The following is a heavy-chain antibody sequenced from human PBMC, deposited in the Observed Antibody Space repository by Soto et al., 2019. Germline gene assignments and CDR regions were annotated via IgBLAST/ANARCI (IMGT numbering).Heavy chain of an antibody. V-gene: IGHV4-34*01. CDR1: GGSFSGYY. Sequence: SETLSLTCAVYGGSFSGYYWSWIRQPPGKGLEWIGEINHSGSTNYNPSLKSRVTISVDTSKNQFSLKLSSVTAADTAVYYCARGTDYDFWSGYYFDSWGQGTLVTVSS. J-gene: IGHJ4*02. CDR2: INHSGST. CDR3: ARGTDYDFWSGYYFDS. D-gene: IGHD3-3*01.